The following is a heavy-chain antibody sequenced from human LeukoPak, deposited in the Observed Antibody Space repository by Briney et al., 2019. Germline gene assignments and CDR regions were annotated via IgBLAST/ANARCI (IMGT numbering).Heavy chain of an antibody. CDR2: IYPGDSDT. Sequence: GESLKISCKGSGYSFTSYWIGWVRQMTGKGLEWMGIIYPGDSDTRYSPSFQGQVTISADKTISTAYLQWSSLKASDTAMYYCARSRRFGELFDWFDPWGQGTLVTVSS. CDR1: GYSFTSYW. CDR3: ARSRRFGELFDWFDP. J-gene: IGHJ5*02. V-gene: IGHV5-51*01. D-gene: IGHD3-10*01.